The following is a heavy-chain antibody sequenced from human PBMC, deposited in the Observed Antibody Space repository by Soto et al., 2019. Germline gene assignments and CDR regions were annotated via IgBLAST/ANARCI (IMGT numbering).Heavy chain of an antibody. V-gene: IGHV4-34*01. J-gene: IGHJ6*02. D-gene: IGHD3-10*01. CDR3: ASITMVRGVIRQYYYYYGMDV. CDR1: GGSFSGYY. CDR2: INHSGST. Sequence: TSETLSLTCAVYGGSFSGYYWSWIRQPPGKGLEWIGEINHSGSTNYNPSLKSRVTISVDTSKNQFSLKLSSVTAADTAVYYCASITMVRGVIRQYYYYYGMDVWGQGTTVTVSS.